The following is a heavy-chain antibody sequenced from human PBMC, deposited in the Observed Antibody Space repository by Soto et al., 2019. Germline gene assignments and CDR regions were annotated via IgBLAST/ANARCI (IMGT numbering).Heavy chain of an antibody. V-gene: IGHV3-30*03. CDR3: ATPYSGSCDDAFVI. CDR2: ISYDGSKK. J-gene: IGHJ3*02. Sequence: CVGQGSRKGLAWVEVISYDGSKKSYADSVKGRFTISRDTSKNTLYLQMNSLRAEDTPVYYCATPYSGSCDDAFVIWGQG. D-gene: IGHD1-26*01.